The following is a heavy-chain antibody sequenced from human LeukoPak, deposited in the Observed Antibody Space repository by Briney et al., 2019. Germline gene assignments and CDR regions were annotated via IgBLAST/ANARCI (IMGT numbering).Heavy chain of an antibody. Sequence: GGSLRLSCAASGFTFSSYAMSWVRQAPGKGLEWVSSLSDSGGSTYYADSVKGRFTISRDNSKNTLYLQMNSLRAEDTAVYYCAKVPHYYYGSGSYQFDYWGQGTLVAVSS. CDR3: AKVPHYYYGSGSYQFDY. CDR1: GFTFSSYA. D-gene: IGHD3-10*01. J-gene: IGHJ4*02. V-gene: IGHV3-23*01. CDR2: LSDSGGST.